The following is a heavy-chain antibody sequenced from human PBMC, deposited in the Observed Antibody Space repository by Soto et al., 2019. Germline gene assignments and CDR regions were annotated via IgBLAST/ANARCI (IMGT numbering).Heavy chain of an antibody. CDR1: GGSFSGYY. Sequence: PSETLSLTCAVYGGSFSGYYWSWIRQPPGKGLEWIGEINHSGSTNYNPSLKRRVTISVDTSKNQFSLKLSSVTVADTAVYYCARVRFLEWFYYYYGMDVWGQGTTVTVSS. J-gene: IGHJ6*02. CDR2: INHSGST. CDR3: ARVRFLEWFYYYYGMDV. D-gene: IGHD3-3*01. V-gene: IGHV4-34*01.